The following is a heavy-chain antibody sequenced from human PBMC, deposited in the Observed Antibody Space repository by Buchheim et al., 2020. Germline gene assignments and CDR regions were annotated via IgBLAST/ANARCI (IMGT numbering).Heavy chain of an antibody. V-gene: IGHV3-48*01. CDR1: GFTFSSYS. CDR2: IRSSSSTI. Sequence: EVQLAESGGGLVQPGGSLRLSCAASGFTFSSYSMNWVRQAPGKGLEWVSYIRSSSSTIYYADSVKGRFTISRDNARNSLYLQMNGLRAEDTAVYYCARDQTPAEDWYFDLWGRGTL. J-gene: IGHJ2*01. CDR3: ARDQTPAEDWYFDL. D-gene: IGHD4-23*01.